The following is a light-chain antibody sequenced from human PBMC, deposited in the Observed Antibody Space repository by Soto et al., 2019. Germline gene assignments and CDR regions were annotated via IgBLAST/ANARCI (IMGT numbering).Light chain of an antibody. Sequence: EIVITQCPATLSVSPGQRATLSCRGSQSVSSNLAWYQQKPGQAPRLLIYGASTRATGIPARFSGSGSGTEFTLTISSLQSGDFAVYYCQQYNNWPPITFGQGTRLEIK. J-gene: IGKJ5*01. CDR3: QQYNNWPPIT. CDR1: QSVSSN. CDR2: GAS. V-gene: IGKV3-15*01.